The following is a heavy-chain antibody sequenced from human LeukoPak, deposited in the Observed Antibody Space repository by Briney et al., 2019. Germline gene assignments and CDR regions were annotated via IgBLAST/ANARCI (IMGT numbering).Heavy chain of an antibody. V-gene: IGHV3-33*06. CDR2: IWYDGSNK. CDR3: AKDRHYGGFDY. CDR1: GFTFSSYG. J-gene: IGHJ4*02. Sequence: GGSLRLSCAGSGFTFSSYGMHWVRQAPGKGLEWVAVIWYDGSNKYYADSVKGRFTISRDNSKSTLYLQMNSLRAEDTAVYYCAKDRHYGGFDYWGQGTLVTVSS. D-gene: IGHD4-23*01.